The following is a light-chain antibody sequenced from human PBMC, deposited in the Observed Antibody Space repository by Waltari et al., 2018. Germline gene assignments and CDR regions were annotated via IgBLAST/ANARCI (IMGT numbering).Light chain of an antibody. CDR2: AAS. J-gene: IGKJ1*01. V-gene: IGKV1-39*01. CDR1: QSISSY. CDR3: QQTYSTWT. Sequence: DIQMTQSPSSLSASVGDRVTITCRARQSISSYLNWYQQKPGKAPKLLIYAASRLQSGVPSRFSGSGSATDFTLTISSLQPEDFATYYCQQTYSTWTFGQGTKVEIK.